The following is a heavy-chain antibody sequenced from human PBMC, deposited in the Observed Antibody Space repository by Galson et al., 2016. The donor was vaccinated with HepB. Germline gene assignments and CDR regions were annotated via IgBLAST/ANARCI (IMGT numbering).Heavy chain of an antibody. CDR1: GFTVSDTY. CDR2: IYGGGNT. J-gene: IGHJ6*02. V-gene: IGHV3-53*01. D-gene: IGHD3-22*01. Sequence: SLRLSCAASGFTVSDTYMSWVRQAPGKGPEWVAIIYGGGNTYYAKSVKGRFTISRDKSMNTRHLQMNSLRAEDTAVYFCARERFYFDNGDYWGMDAWGQGTTVIVSS. CDR3: ARERFYFDNGDYWGMDA.